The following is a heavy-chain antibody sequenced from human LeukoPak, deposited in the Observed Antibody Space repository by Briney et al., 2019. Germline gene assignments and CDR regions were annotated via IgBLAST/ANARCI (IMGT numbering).Heavy chain of an antibody. CDR2: INPDSGGT. CDR3: ARAFGSSAYCYY. J-gene: IGHJ4*02. V-gene: IGHV1-2*02. CDR1: GYTFTGYY. D-gene: IGHD3-22*01. Sequence: ASVKVSCKASGYTFTGYYMHWVRQAPGQGLEWMGWINPDSGGTYYAQRFQGRVTMTRDTSISTAYLELSRLISDDTAVYYCARAFGSSAYCYYWGQGTLVTVSS.